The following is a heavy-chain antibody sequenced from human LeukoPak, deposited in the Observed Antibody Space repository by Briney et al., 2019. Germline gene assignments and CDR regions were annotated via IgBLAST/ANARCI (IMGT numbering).Heavy chain of an antibody. D-gene: IGHD6-6*01. CDR2: INSSGSTI. CDR3: ARGGYSSSFGYYYYYMDV. Sequence: GVSLRLSCAASGFTFSDYYMSWIRQAPGQGWEGVSYINSSGSTIYYADSVKGTFTISRDNAKNSLYLQMQSPRAKATSVYFFARGGYSSSFGYYYYYMDVWGKGTTVSVSS. CDR1: GFTFSDYY. V-gene: IGHV3-11*01. J-gene: IGHJ6*03.